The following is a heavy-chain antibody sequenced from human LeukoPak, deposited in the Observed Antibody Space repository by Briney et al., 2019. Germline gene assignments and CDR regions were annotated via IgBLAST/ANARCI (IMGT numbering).Heavy chain of an antibody. CDR1: GGSISSGSYY. CDR3: ARDLGWEVGGFDP. J-gene: IGHJ5*02. D-gene: IGHD1-26*01. V-gene: IGHV4-61*02. CDR2: IYTSGST. Sequence: SQTLSLTCTDSGGSISSGSYYWSWIRQPAGKGLEWIGRIYTSGSTNYNPPLKSRVTISVDTSKNQFSLKLSSVTAADTAVYYCARDLGWEVGGFDPWGQGTLVTVSS.